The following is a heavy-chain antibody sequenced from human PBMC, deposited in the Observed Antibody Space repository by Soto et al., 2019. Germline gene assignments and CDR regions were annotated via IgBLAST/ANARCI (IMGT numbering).Heavy chain of an antibody. CDR2: IYYSGST. CDR3: ARVYQDFYHHYYMDV. CDR1: GGSISSGGYY. J-gene: IGHJ6*03. Sequence: SETLSLTCTVSGGSISSGGYYWSWIRQHPGKGLEWIGYIYYSGSTYYNPSLKSRVTISVDTSKNQFSLKLSSVTAADTAVYYCARVYQDFYHHYYMDVWGTGTTVTVSS. D-gene: IGHD3-3*01. V-gene: IGHV4-31*03.